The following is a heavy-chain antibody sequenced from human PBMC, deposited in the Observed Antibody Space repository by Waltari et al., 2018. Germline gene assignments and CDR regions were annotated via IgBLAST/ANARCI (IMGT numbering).Heavy chain of an antibody. CDR3: ARGLGYCSGGRCYRDPFDY. CDR1: GGSISSSSYY. V-gene: IGHV4-39*07. J-gene: IGHJ4*02. Sequence: QLQLQELGPGLVKPSETLSLTCTVSGGSISSSSYYWGWIRQPPGKGLEWIGSIYYSGSTYYNPSLKSRGAISVDTTKNQFSLKLSAVTAADTAVYYCARGLGYCSGGRCYRDPFDYWGQGTLVTVSS. D-gene: IGHD2-15*01. CDR2: IYYSGST.